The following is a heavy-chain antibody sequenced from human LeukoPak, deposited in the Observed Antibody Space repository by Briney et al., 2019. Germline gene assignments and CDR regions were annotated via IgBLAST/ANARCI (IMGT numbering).Heavy chain of an antibody. Sequence: ASVKVSCKTSGYSFTAYYMHWVRQAPGQGLEWMGWINPNSGDTNFAQKFQGRVTMTRDTSITTAYMELSRLTSDDSAIYFCTKAAQGESREYCSGGYCLYHLDYWGQGTLVTVSS. V-gene: IGHV1-2*02. CDR2: INPNSGDT. D-gene: IGHD2-15*01. CDR3: TKAAQGESREYCSGGYCLYHLDY. J-gene: IGHJ4*02. CDR1: GYSFTAYY.